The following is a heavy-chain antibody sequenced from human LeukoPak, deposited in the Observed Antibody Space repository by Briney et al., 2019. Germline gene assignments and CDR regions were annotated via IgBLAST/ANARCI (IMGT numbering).Heavy chain of an antibody. CDR1: GFTFSSYW. J-gene: IGHJ6*03. Sequence: GGSLRLSCAASGFTFSSYWMSWVRQAPGKGLEWVTNIKQDGSEKYYVDSVKGRFTISRDNAKNSLYLQMNSLRAEDTAVYYCARGRSSTSFLYYYYYYMDVWGKGTTVTVSS. V-gene: IGHV3-7*01. CDR2: IKQDGSEK. CDR3: ARGRSSTSFLYYYYYYMDV. D-gene: IGHD2-2*01.